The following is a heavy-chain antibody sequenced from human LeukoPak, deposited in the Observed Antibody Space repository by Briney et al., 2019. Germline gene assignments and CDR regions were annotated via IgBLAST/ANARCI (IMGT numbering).Heavy chain of an antibody. D-gene: IGHD4-17*01. CDR2: INPSGGST. CDR1: GYTFTSYY. Sequence: ASVKVSCKASGYTFTSYYMHWVRQAPGQGLEWMGIINPSGGSTSYAQKFQGRVTMTRDTSTSTVYMELSSLRSEDTALYSCASSYGDYDWFNPWGQGTLVTVSS. CDR3: ASSYGDYDWFNP. J-gene: IGHJ5*02. V-gene: IGHV1-46*01.